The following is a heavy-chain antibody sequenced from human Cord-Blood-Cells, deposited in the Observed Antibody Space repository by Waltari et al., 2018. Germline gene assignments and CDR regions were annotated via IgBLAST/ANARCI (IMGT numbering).Heavy chain of an antibody. CDR3: ARGGGVGATLAEYFQN. J-gene: IGHJ1*01. Sequence: QVQLVQSGAEVKKPGSSVKVSCKASGGTFNSYAISWVRQAPGQGLEWMGGIIPIIGIAHYAQKFQGRVTNTARESTRTAYRGMSGQRTVETAVYYCARGGGVGATLAEYFQNWGQGTLVSVSS. CDR1: GGTFNSYA. D-gene: IGHD1-26*01. CDR2: IIPIIGIA. V-gene: IGHV1-69*12.